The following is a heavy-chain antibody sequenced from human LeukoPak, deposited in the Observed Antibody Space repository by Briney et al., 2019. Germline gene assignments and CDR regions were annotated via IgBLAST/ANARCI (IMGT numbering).Heavy chain of an antibody. Sequence: GGSLRLSCAASGFTFSSYAMSWVRQAPGKGLEWVSAISGSGGSTYYADSVKGRFIISRDNSKNTLYLQMNSLRAEDTAVYYCAKSSPNYYGSGSYLYYWGQGTLVTVSS. D-gene: IGHD3-10*01. V-gene: IGHV3-23*01. CDR2: ISGSGGST. J-gene: IGHJ4*02. CDR1: GFTFSSYA. CDR3: AKSSPNYYGSGSYLYY.